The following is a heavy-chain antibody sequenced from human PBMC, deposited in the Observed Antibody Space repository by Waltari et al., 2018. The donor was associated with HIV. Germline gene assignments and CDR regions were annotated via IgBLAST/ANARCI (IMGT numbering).Heavy chain of an antibody. CDR3: ARGSYDFWSGYWRGYYFDY. V-gene: IGHV1-2*02. CDR1: GYTFTGYY. J-gene: IGHJ4*02. CDR2: INPNSGGT. D-gene: IGHD3-3*01. Sequence: QVQLVQSGAEVKKPGASVKVSCKASGYTFTGYYMHWVRQAPGQGREWMGWINPNSGGTNYAQKFQGRVTMTRDTSISTAYMELSRLRSDDTAVYYCARGSYDFWSGYWRGYYFDYWGQGTLVTVSS.